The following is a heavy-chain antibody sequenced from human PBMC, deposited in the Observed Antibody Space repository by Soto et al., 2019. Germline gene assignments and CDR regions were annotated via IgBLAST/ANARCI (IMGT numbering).Heavy chain of an antibody. CDR2: INSDGSST. Sequence: EVQLVESGGGLVQPGGSMRLSWAASGFTFSRYWMHWVRQAPVKGLVWVSRINSDGSSTSYADSVKGRFTISRDNAKNTLYLQMNSLRAEDTAVYYCVRTSLVVAAATREDYWGQGTLVTVSS. V-gene: IGHV3-74*01. CDR3: VRTSLVVAAATREDY. J-gene: IGHJ4*02. CDR1: GFTFSRYW. D-gene: IGHD2-15*01.